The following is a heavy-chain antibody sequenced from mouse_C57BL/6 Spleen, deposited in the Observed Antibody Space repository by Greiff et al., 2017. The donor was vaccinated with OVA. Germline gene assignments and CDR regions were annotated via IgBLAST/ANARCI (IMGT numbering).Heavy chain of an antibody. CDR1: GYSFTDYN. CDR3: ARPGLGYYAMDY. V-gene: IGHV1-39*01. J-gene: IGHJ4*01. Sequence: EVQLQQSGPELVKPGASVKISCKASGYSFTDYNMNWVKQSNGKSLEWIRVINPNYGTTSYNQKFKGKATLTVDQSSSTVYMQLNSLTSEDSAVDDCARPGLGYYAMDYWGQGTSVTVSS. CDR2: INPNYGTT.